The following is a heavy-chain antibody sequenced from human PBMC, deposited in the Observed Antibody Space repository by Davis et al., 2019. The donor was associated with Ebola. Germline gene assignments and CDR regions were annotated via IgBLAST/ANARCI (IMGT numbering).Heavy chain of an antibody. J-gene: IGHJ4*02. V-gene: IGHV4-59*01. D-gene: IGHD5-12*01. CDR1: GVSIYRYY. CDR3: ANDDY. CDR2: VYFSGSA. Sequence: MPSETLSLTCTVSGVSIYRYYWSWVRQSPGKGLEWIGYVYFSGSATYSPSLENRATMSIDTSKNHVSLKLTSVTPADTAVYYCANDDYWGQGILVTVSS.